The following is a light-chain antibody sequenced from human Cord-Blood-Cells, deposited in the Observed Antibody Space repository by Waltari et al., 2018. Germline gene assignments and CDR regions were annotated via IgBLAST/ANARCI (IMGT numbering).Light chain of an antibody. J-gene: IGKJ2*03. CDR1: QSVSSN. CDR2: GAS. Sequence: EIVMTQSPATLSVSPGERATLSCRASQSVSSNLAWYQQKPGQAPRLLIYGASTSATGIPARFSCSWSGTYFTLTLSSLQSEDFAVYYCQQYNNWPPRYSFGQGTKLEIK. CDR3: QQYNNWPPRYS. V-gene: IGKV3-15*01.